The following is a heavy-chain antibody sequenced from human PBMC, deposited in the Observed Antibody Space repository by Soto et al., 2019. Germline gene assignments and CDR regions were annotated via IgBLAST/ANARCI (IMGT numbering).Heavy chain of an antibody. J-gene: IGHJ4*02. V-gene: IGHV3-23*01. Sequence: GPLRVSCAASVFTFSSYAMSWVRQAPGKGLEWVSAISGSGGSTYYADSVKGRFTISRDNSKNTLYLQMNSLRAEDTAVYYCAKDVSSGGSPIPGYWGQGTLVTVSS. D-gene: IGHD2-15*01. CDR2: ISGSGGST. CDR3: AKDVSSGGSPIPGY. CDR1: VFTFSSYA.